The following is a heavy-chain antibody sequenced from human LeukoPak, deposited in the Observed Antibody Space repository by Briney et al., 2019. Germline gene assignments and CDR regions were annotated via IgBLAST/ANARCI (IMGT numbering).Heavy chain of an antibody. V-gene: IGHV3-30*02. J-gene: IGHJ3*02. CDR3: ARVGTTPESPYDAFDI. D-gene: IGHD4-11*01. Sequence: GGSLRLSCAASGFTLSSYEMHWVRQAPGKGLEWVAFIRYDGSNKYYADSVKGRFTISRDNSKNTLYLQMNSLRSEDTAVYYCARVGTTPESPYDAFDIWGQGTMVTVSS. CDR2: IRYDGSNK. CDR1: GFTLSSYE.